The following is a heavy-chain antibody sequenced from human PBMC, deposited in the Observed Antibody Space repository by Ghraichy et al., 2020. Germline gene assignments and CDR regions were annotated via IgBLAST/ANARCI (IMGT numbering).Heavy chain of an antibody. CDR1: GGSFSGYY. D-gene: IGHD6-19*01. J-gene: IGHJ6*02. CDR2: INHSGST. V-gene: IGHV4-34*01. CDR3: ARASAYSSGWYGWAHYGMDV. Sequence: SETLSLTCAVYGGSFSGYYWSWIRQPPGKGLEWIGEINHSGSTNYNPSLKSRVTISVDTSKNQFSLKLSSVTAADTAVYYCARASAYSSGWYGWAHYGMDVWGQGTTVTVSS.